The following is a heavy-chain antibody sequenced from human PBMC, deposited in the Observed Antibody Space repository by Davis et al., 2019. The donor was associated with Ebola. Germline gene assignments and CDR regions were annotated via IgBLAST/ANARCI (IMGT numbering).Heavy chain of an antibody. J-gene: IGHJ3*02. Sequence: GESLKISCAASGFTFSSYAMSWVRQAPGKGLEWVSAISGSGGSTYYADSVKGRFTISRDNSKNTLYLQMSSLGVEDTAVYYCVKEKNDAFDIWGQGTMVTVSS. V-gene: IGHV3-23*01. CDR1: GFTFSSYA. CDR2: ISGSGGST. CDR3: VKEKNDAFDI.